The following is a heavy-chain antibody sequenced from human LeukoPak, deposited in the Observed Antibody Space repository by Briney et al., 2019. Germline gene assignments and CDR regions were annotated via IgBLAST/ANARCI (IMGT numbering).Heavy chain of an antibody. CDR2: MNPNSGNT. CDR1: GYTFTSYD. Sequence: ASVKVSCKSSGYTFTSYDFNWVRQGTGQGHGWVGLMNPNSGNTGYEQKFQGRVTMTRTPSISTAYMELTSLTSEDTAVYYCARGLRRGVYWFDPWGQGTLVTVSS. D-gene: IGHD3-10*01. CDR3: ARGLRRGVYWFDP. J-gene: IGHJ5*02. V-gene: IGHV1-8*01.